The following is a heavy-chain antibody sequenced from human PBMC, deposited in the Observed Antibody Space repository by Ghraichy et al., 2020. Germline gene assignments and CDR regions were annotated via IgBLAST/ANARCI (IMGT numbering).Heavy chain of an antibody. Sequence: SVKVSCKASGGTFSSYAISWVRQAPGQGLEWMGGIIPIFGTANYAQKFQGRVTITADESTSTAYMELSSLRSEDTAVYYCARDPPPDDSSGYSDYWGQGTLVTVSS. V-gene: IGHV1-69*13. CDR1: GGTFSSYA. CDR2: IIPIFGTA. J-gene: IGHJ4*02. D-gene: IGHD3-22*01. CDR3: ARDPPPDDSSGYSDY.